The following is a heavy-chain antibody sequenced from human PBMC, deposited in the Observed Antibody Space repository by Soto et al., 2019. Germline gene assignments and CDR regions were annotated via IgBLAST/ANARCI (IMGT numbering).Heavy chain of an antibody. CDR2: IFAAGDT. V-gene: IGHV3-53*01. CDR1: GFTVSSNY. J-gene: IGHJ4*02. CDR3: ARVEMSTIGFDY. Sequence: SGGSLRLSCAASGFTVSSNYMTWVRQAPGRRLEWVSVIFAAGDTYYADSVKGRFTISRDNSKNTLFLQMNSLRAEDTAIYYCARVEMSTIGFDYWGQGTLVTVSS.